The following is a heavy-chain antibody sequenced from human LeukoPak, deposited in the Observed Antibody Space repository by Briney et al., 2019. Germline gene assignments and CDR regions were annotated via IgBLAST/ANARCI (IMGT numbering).Heavy chain of an antibody. D-gene: IGHD6-13*01. J-gene: IGHJ4*02. CDR3: ARRAAAGRCSDY. Sequence: PGGSLRLSCAVSGFTFSDYYMSWIRQAPGKGLEWVSYISSGGSTISHADSVKGRFTISRDNAENSLYLQMNSLRAEDTAVYYCARRAAAGRCSDYWGQGTLVTVSS. CDR1: GFTFSDYY. CDR2: ISSGGSTI. V-gene: IGHV3-11*01.